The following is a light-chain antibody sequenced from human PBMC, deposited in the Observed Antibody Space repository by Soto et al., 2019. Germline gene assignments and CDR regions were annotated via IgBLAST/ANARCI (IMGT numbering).Light chain of an antibody. CDR3: QQYNSYS. J-gene: IGKJ1*01. V-gene: IGKV1-5*01. CDR1: QSIGNW. Sequence: DVQLTQAPSTLSASVGDRVTITCRASQSIGNWLAWYQQKPGKAPKLLIYHASTLESGVPSRFSGSGSGTEFTLTISSLQPDDFATYYCQQYNSYSFGQGTKVDIK. CDR2: HAS.